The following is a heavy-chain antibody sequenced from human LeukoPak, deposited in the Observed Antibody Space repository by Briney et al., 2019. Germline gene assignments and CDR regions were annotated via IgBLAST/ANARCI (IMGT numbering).Heavy chain of an antibody. Sequence: SETLSLTCTVSGGSVSSGTYCWSWIRQPPGRGLEWIGYIYFSGSTNYNPSLKSRVTISVDTSKNQFSLKLSSVTAADTAVYYCAREEGITMVRGVTSYYYYGMDVWGKGTTVTVSS. CDR2: IYFSGST. CDR1: GGSVSSGTYC. V-gene: IGHV4-61*01. CDR3: AREEGITMVRGVTSYYYYGMDV. D-gene: IGHD3-10*01. J-gene: IGHJ6*04.